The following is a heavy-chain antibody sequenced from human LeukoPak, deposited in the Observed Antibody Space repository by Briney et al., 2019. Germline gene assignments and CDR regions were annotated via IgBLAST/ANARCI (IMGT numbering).Heavy chain of an antibody. V-gene: IGHV1-3*01. Sequence: ASVKVSCKASGYTFTSYAMHWVRQAPGQRLEWMGWINDGNGNTKYSQKFQGRVTITRDTSASTAYMELSSLRSEDTAVYYCARDRITMVRGGGPIDCWGQGTLVTVSS. CDR2: INDGNGNT. CDR1: GYTFTSYA. CDR3: ARDRITMVRGGGPIDC. J-gene: IGHJ4*02. D-gene: IGHD3-10*01.